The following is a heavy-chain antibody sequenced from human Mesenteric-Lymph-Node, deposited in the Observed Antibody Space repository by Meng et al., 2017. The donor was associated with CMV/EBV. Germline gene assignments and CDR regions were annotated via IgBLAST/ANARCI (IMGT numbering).Heavy chain of an antibody. V-gene: IGHV1-8*01. J-gene: IGHJ5*02. CDR3: SRHVSSTSRFDP. D-gene: IGHD2-2*01. CDR1: GYTFTSYS. CDR2: MNPNSGDT. Sequence: ASVKVSCKASGYTFTSYSINWVRQATGQGLEWMGWMNPNSGDTGYAQKFQGRATMTRNTSISTAYMELSSLRSEDTAVYYCSRHVSSTSRFDPWGQGTLVTVSS.